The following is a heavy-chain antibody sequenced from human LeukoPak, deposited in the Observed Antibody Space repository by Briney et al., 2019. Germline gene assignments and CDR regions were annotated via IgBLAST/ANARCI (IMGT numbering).Heavy chain of an antibody. CDR2: IYYTGTT. D-gene: IGHD1-1*01. J-gene: IGHJ4*02. Sequence: KPSETLSLTCTVSGGSISSYYWSWLRQSPGKGLEWIGYIYYTGTTKYNPSLTSRVTISIDTSKNQFSLKLSSVTAADTAVYYCATSVGTTGTTWGQGTLVIVSS. CDR1: GGSISSYY. CDR3: ATSVGTTGTT. V-gene: IGHV4-59*08.